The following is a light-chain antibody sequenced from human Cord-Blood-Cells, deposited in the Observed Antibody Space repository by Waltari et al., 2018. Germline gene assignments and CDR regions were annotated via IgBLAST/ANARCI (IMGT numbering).Light chain of an antibody. V-gene: IGLV2-14*01. J-gene: IGLJ1*01. CDR3: SSYTSSSTYV. CDR2: DVS. CDR1: ISDAGGYNY. Sequence: QSALTQPASVSGSPGQSITISCTGTISDAGGYNYVSWYQQHPGKAPKLMIYDVSNRPSGVSNRFSGSKSGNTASLTISGLQAEDEADYYCSSYTSSSTYVFGTGTKVTVL.